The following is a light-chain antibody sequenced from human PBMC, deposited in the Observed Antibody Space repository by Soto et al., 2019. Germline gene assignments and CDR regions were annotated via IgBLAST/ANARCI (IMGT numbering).Light chain of an antibody. Sequence: QSVLTQSPSVSGAPGQRVTISCTGSSSNIGAGYDVHWYQQLPGAAPKLLIYRNTNRPSGVPDRFSGSKSGTSASLAITGLQAEDESDYYCQSYDSKLSGWVVGGGTELTVL. CDR2: RNT. J-gene: IGLJ3*02. CDR1: SSNIGAGYD. CDR3: QSYDSKLSGWV. V-gene: IGLV1-40*01.